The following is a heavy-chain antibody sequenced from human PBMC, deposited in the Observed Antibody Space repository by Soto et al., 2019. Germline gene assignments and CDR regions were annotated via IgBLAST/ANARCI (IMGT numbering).Heavy chain of an antibody. CDR3: TKDGIHVNNKYDWFDP. V-gene: IGHV3-23*01. D-gene: IGHD2-2*01. CDR2: IGGTGGDT. Sequence: EVQLLESGGGLVQPGGSLRVSCAASGFTFGNYAMSWVRQAPGKGLEWVSVIGGTGGDTYYADSVKGQFTISRDNSKKTLYLQMDSLRAEVTAVYYCTKDGIHVNNKYDWFDPWGEGNLVTVSS. CDR1: GFTFGNYA. J-gene: IGHJ5*02.